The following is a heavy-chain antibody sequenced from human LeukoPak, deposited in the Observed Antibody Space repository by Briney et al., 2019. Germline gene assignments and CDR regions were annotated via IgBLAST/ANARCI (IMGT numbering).Heavy chain of an antibody. Sequence: SETLSLTCTVSGGPISSGSYYWNWIRQPAGKGLEWIGLIYSSGSTNYSPSLKSRVTISVDRSKNQFSLKLSSVTAADTAVYYCARSALVPGAITYFDFWGQGTQVTVSP. CDR3: ARSALVPGAITYFDF. D-gene: IGHD2-2*01. V-gene: IGHV4-61*02. CDR1: GGPISSGSYY. J-gene: IGHJ4*02. CDR2: IYSSGST.